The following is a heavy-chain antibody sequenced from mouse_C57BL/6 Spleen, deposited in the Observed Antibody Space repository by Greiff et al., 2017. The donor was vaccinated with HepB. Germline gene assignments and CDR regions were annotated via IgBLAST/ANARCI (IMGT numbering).Heavy chain of an antibody. J-gene: IGHJ2*01. CDR3: AGGEGGFDY. Sequence: VQLQQPGAELVRPGPSVKLSCKASGYTFTSYWMHWVKQRPGQGLEWIGVIDPSDSYTNYNQKFKGKATLTVDTSSSTAYMQLSSLTSEDSAVYYCAGGEGGFDYWGQGTTLTVSS. V-gene: IGHV1-59*01. CDR1: GYTFTSYW. D-gene: IGHD2-13*01. CDR2: IDPSDSYT.